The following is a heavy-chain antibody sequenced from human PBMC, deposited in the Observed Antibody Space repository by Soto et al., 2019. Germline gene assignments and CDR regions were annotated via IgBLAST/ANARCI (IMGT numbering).Heavy chain of an antibody. D-gene: IGHD2-15*01. CDR3: ASGPSGAYDY. J-gene: IGHJ4*02. Sequence: PSETLSLTCAVSGGSISSGGYSWSWIRQPPGKGLEWIGYMYHSGSTYYNPSLKSRVTISIDRSKNQFSLKLSSVTAADTAVYYCASGPSGAYDYWGQGNLVTFSS. CDR1: GGSISSGGYS. CDR2: MYHSGST. V-gene: IGHV4-30-2*01.